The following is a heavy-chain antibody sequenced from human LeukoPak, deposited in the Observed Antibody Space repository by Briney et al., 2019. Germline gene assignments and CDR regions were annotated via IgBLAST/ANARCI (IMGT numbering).Heavy chain of an antibody. J-gene: IGHJ6*03. CDR2: ISSYNGNT. V-gene: IGHV1-18*01. CDR3: ARWAQPYHYYYMDV. CDR1: GYTFTSYG. Sequence: ASVKVSCKASGYTFTSYGISWVRQAPGQGLEWMGWISSYNGNTNYAQKLQGRVTMTTDTSTSTAYMELRSLRSDDTAAYYCARWAQPYHYYYMDVWGKGTTVTISS.